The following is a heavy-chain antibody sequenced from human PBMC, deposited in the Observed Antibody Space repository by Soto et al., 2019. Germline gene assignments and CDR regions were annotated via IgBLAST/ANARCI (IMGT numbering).Heavy chain of an antibody. Sequence: GGSLRLSCAASGFTFSSYGMHWVRQAPGKGLEWVAVISYDGSNKYYADSVKGRFTISRDNSKNTLYLQMNSLRAEDTAVYYCAKDSLYYGSGSFLSGYYYYYMDVWGKGTTVTVSS. J-gene: IGHJ6*03. CDR1: GFTFSSYG. D-gene: IGHD3-10*01. V-gene: IGHV3-30*18. CDR3: AKDSLYYGSGSFLSGYYYYYMDV. CDR2: ISYDGSNK.